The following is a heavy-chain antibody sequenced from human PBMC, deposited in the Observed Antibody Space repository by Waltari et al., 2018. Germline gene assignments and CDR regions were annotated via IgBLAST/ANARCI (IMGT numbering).Heavy chain of an antibody. CDR1: GGSISSGSYY. CDR2: IYTSGST. CDR3: ARDPPQLADAFDI. J-gene: IGHJ3*02. Sequence: QVQLQESGPGLVKPSETLSLTCSVSGGSISSGSYYWTWIRQPAGKGLEWIGRIYTSGSTNYNPSLRSRLTRSVETSNNQFSLKLSSVTAADTAVYYCARDPPQLADAFDIWGQGTMVTVSS. V-gene: IGHV4-61*02. D-gene: IGHD3-10*01.